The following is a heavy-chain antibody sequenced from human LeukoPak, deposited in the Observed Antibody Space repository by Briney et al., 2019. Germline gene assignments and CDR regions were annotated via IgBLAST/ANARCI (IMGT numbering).Heavy chain of an antibody. J-gene: IGHJ4*02. CDR2: IYTSGST. V-gene: IGHV4-4*07. Sequence: SETLSLTCTVSGGSISSYYWSWIRQPAGKGLEWIGRIYTSGSTNYNPSLKSRVTMSVDTSKNQFSLKLSSVIAADTAVYYCARESSSSSWYIFDYWGQGTLVTVSS. CDR1: GGSISSYY. CDR3: ARESSSSSWYIFDY. D-gene: IGHD6-13*01.